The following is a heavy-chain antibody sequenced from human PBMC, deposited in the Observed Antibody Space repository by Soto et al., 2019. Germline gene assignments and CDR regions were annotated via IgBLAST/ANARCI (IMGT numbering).Heavy chain of an antibody. CDR2: ISYDGSNK. J-gene: IGHJ4*02. CDR3: ARANYHDDVSSHHPEY. V-gene: IGHV3-30-3*01. D-gene: IGHD3-22*01. CDR1: GFTFSSYS. Sequence: QVQLVESGGGVVQPGRSLRLSCVASGFTFSSYSMHWVRQAPGKGLEWVAVISYDGSNKYYADSVKGRFTISRDKSKSTRYLQMDSLRTEDTAVYYCARANYHDDVSSHHPEYWGQGTLVTVSS.